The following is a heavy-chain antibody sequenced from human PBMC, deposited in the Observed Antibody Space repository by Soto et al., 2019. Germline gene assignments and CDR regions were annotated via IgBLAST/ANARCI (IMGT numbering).Heavy chain of an antibody. V-gene: IGHV2-5*01. Sequence: SGPTLVNPTQTLTLTCTFSGFSLNTPGVAVGWIRQPPGKALEWLALIYWNDDKRFSPSLKTSLTITKDTSKNQVVLTLTNVDPVDTATYYCAHSDGGYELIYFGCWGQGTLVTVSS. J-gene: IGHJ4*02. D-gene: IGHD5-12*01. CDR3: AHSDGGYELIYFGC. CDR2: IYWNDDK. CDR1: GFSLNTPGVA.